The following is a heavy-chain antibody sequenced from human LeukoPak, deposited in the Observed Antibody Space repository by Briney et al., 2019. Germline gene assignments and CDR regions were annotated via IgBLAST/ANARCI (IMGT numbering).Heavy chain of an antibody. V-gene: IGHV3-30*18. J-gene: IGHJ4*02. CDR2: ISYDGSNK. D-gene: IGHD4-23*01. CDR1: GFTFSSYW. CDR3: AKDQATVVSDLSFDY. Sequence: PGGSLRLSCAASGFTFSSYWMSWVRQAPGKGLEWVAVISYDGSNKYYADSVKGRFTISRDNSKNTLYLQMNSLRAEDTAVYYCAKDQATVVSDLSFDYWGQGTLVTVSS.